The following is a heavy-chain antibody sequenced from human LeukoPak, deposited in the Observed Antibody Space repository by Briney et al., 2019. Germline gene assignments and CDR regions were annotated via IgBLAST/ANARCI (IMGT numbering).Heavy chain of an antibody. D-gene: IGHD3-3*01. CDR3: ARWDSGEWFHDAFDI. J-gene: IGHJ3*02. Sequence: SATLSLTCAVSGYSISSGYYWCWIRQPPGKRLEWIGSIYHSGSTYYNPSLKRRVTISVDTSKHQFSLKLRSVTDADTALYYCARWDSGEWFHDAFDIWGQGTRVTVSS. CDR2: IYHSGST. CDR1: GYSISSGYY. V-gene: IGHV4-38-2*01.